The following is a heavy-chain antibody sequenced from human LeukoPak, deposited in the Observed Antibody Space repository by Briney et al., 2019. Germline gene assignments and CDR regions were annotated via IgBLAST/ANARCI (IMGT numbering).Heavy chain of an antibody. D-gene: IGHD2-21*02. J-gene: IGHJ4*02. CDR3: SRYSEVYCGGDCYPGD. CDR2: IRSKANSYAT. Sequence: GGSLRLSCAASGFTFSSYAMSWVRQASGKGLEWVGRIRSKANSYATAYAASVKGRFTISRDDSKNTAYLQMNSLKTEDTAVYYCSRYSEVYCGGDCYPGDWGQGILVTVSS. V-gene: IGHV3-73*01. CDR1: GFTFSSYA.